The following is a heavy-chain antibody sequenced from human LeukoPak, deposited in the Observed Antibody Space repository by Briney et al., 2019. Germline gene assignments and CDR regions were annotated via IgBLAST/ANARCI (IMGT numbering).Heavy chain of an antibody. CDR2: IYYSGST. D-gene: IGHD3-16*02. CDR3: ARAHYDYVWGSYRQELLNWFDP. CDR1: GGSISSSSYY. Sequence: TETLSLTCTVSGGSISSSSYYWGWIRQPPGKGLEWIGSIYYSGSTYYNPSLKSRVTISVDTSKNQFSLKLSSVTAADTAVYYCARAHYDYVWGSYRQELLNWFDPWGRGTLVTVSS. J-gene: IGHJ5*02. V-gene: IGHV4-39*01.